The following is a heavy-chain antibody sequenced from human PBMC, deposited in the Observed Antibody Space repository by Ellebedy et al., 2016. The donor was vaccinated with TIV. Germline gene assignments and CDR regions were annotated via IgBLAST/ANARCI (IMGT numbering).Heavy chain of an antibody. CDR1: GNSFSNYW. V-gene: IGHV5-51*01. CDR2: INTVNSAI. J-gene: IGHJ5*02. CDR3: ARRQLYSTRFDP. D-gene: IGHD3-10*01. Sequence: GESLKTSCKCSGNSFSNYWIGWVRQLPGKGPEWLAIINTVNSAISYSPSFQGQVTISADKSINTAYLQWSSLKASDTAIYYCARRQLYSTRFDPWGQGTLVTVSS.